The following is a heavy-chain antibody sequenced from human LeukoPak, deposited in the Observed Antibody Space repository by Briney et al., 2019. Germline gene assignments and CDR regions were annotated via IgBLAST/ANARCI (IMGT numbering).Heavy chain of an antibody. CDR3: ARGYSGYDGFDY. Sequence: GGSLRLSCAASGFTFSSYAMHWVRQAPGKGLEWVAVISYDGSNKYYADSVKGRFTISRDNSKNTLYLQMNSLRAEDTAVYYCARGYSGYDGFDYWGQGTLVTASS. J-gene: IGHJ4*02. CDR2: ISYDGSNK. CDR1: GFTFSSYA. D-gene: IGHD5-12*01. V-gene: IGHV3-30*04.